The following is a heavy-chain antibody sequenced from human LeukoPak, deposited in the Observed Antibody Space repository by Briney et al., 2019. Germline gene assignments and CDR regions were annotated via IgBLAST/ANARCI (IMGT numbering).Heavy chain of an antibody. J-gene: IGHJ4*02. CDR1: GFTFGCYG. D-gene: IGHD4-23*01. Sequence: PGGSLRLSCAVSGFTFGCYGMHWVRQAPGEGLEWVAVTWFDGSNIYYADSVKGRFTISRDNSKNTLYLQMNSLRAEDTAVYYCARASRAYGGNFEPFDYWGQGTLVTVSS. CDR2: TWFDGSNI. CDR3: ARASRAYGGNFEPFDY. V-gene: IGHV3-33*01.